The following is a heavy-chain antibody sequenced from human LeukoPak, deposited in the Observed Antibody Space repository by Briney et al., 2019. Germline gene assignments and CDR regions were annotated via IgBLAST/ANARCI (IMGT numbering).Heavy chain of an antibody. CDR3: ARIGSTSPSFDP. CDR1: GGSFSGYY. J-gene: IGHJ5*02. CDR2: INHSGST. V-gene: IGHV4-34*01. D-gene: IGHD2-2*01. Sequence: SETLSLTCAVYGGSFSGYYWSWIRQPPGKGLEWIGEINHSGSTNYNPSLKSRVTLSVDTSKNQFSLKLSSVTAADTAVYYCARIGSTSPSFDPWGQGTLVTVSS.